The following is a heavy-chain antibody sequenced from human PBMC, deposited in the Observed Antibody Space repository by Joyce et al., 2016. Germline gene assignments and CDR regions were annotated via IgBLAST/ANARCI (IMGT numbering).Heavy chain of an antibody. D-gene: IGHD6-13*01. CDR1: GFTFDDYA. J-gene: IGHJ4*02. CDR2: ISWNSGNI. CDR3: AKDKSSGYSNTWRLFHY. Sequence: EVQLVESGGGLVQTGRSLRLSCAASGFTFDDYAVLWVRQAPGKGLEGVSGISWNSGNINYADSVRGRFTISRDNAKNSLYLQMNSLRAEDTALYYCAKDKSSGYSNTWRLFHYWGQGTLVTVSS. V-gene: IGHV3-9*01.